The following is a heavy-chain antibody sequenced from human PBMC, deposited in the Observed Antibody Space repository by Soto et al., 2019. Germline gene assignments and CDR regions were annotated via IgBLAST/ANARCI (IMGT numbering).Heavy chain of an antibody. J-gene: IGHJ4*02. V-gene: IGHV2-5*02. Sequence: QITLKESGPTLVKPTQTLTLTCTFSGFSFSTSGVGVAWIRQPPGKALEWLALIYWDDDKRYSPSLKSRLTTTKDTSKNHVVLTITNMDPVDTATYYCAHKRAEGFGELYLDYWGQGTLVTVSP. CDR2: IYWDDDK. CDR3: AHKRAEGFGELYLDY. CDR1: GFSFSTSGVG. D-gene: IGHD3-10*01.